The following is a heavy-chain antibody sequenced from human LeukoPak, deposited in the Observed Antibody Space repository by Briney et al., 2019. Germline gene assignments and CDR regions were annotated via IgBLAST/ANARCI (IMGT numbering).Heavy chain of an antibody. CDR1: GYTFTGYY. Sequence: ASVKVSCKASGYTFTGYYMHWVRQAPGQGLEWMGWINPNSGGTNYAQKFQGWVTMTRDTSISTAYMELSRLRSDDTAVYYCARDVNGGDYDSSGPTFDYWGQGTLVTVSS. J-gene: IGHJ4*02. CDR3: ARDVNGGDYDSSGPTFDY. V-gene: IGHV1-2*04. D-gene: IGHD3-22*01. CDR2: INPNSGGT.